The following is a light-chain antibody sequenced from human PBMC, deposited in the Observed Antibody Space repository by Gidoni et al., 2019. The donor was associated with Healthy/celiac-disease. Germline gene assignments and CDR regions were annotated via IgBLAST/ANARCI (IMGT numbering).Light chain of an antibody. Sequence: EIVMTQSTATLSVSPGERATLTCRASQSVSSNLAWYQQKPGQAPRLLIYGASTRATGIPARFSGSGYGTEFTLTISSLQSEDFAVYYCRQYNNWPPPYTFGQGTKLEIK. J-gene: IGKJ2*01. CDR3: RQYNNWPPPYT. V-gene: IGKV3-15*01. CDR2: GAS. CDR1: QSVSSN.